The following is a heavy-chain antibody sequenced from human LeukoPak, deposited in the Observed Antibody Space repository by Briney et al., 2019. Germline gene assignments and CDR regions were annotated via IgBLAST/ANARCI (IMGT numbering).Heavy chain of an antibody. D-gene: IGHD3-22*01. J-gene: IGHJ4*02. Sequence: GGSLRLSCAASGFTFTSYAMHWVRQAPGQRLEWMGWINAGNGNTKYLQKFQGRVTITRDTSASTVYMEMSSLRSEDTAVYHCARVNYYDSSGSFDYWGQGTLVTVSS. CDR2: INAGNGNT. CDR1: GFTFTSYA. V-gene: IGHV1-3*01. CDR3: ARVNYYDSSGSFDY.